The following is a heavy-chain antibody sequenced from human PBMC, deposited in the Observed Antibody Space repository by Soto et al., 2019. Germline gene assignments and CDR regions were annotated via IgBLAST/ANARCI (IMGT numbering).Heavy chain of an antibody. CDR2: IKKDGSKK. D-gene: IGHD3-22*01. Sequence: GGSLRLSCAASGFTFSSYWMSWVRQAPGKGLEWVANIKKDGSKKYYVDSVKGRFTISRDNAKNSLYLQMNSLRAEDSSVYYGARGSGVVVITADAFDIWGQGTMVTVSS. J-gene: IGHJ3*02. CDR3: ARGSGVVVITADAFDI. CDR1: GFTFSSYW. V-gene: IGHV3-7*01.